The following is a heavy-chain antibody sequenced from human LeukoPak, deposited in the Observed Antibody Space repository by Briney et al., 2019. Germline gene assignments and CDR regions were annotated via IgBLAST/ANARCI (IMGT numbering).Heavy chain of an antibody. CDR1: GFTFSSYS. CDR2: IRSSSSTI. V-gene: IGHV3-48*04. J-gene: IGHJ4*02. D-gene: IGHD2-15*01. CDR3: ARDLWSGGWKD. Sequence: GGSLRLSCAASGFTFSSYSMNWVRQAPGKGLEWVSYIRSSSSTIYYADSVKGRFTISRDNAKNTLYLQMNSLRAEDTAVYYCARDLWSGGWKDWGQGTLVTVSS.